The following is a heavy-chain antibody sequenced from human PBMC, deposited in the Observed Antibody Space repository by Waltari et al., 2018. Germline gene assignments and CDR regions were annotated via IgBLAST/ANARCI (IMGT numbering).Heavy chain of an antibody. J-gene: IGHJ4*02. Sequence: QVQLQESGPGLVKPSETLSLTCTVSGGSISSYYWSWIRQPPGKGLEWIGYIYTSGSTNYNPSLKGRVTISVDTSKNQFSLKLSSVTAADTAVYYCARVPSDYYGSGTTFDYWGQGTLVTVSS. CDR3: ARVPSDYYGSGTTFDY. V-gene: IGHV4-4*09. D-gene: IGHD3-10*01. CDR2: IYTSGST. CDR1: GGSISSYY.